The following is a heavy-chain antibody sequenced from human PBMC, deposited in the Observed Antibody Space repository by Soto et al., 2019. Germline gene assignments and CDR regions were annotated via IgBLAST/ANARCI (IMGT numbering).Heavy chain of an antibody. V-gene: IGHV1-46*03. CDR3: ARDKFPYDYIWGSYRWVGFDY. CDR2: INPSGGST. Sequence: QVQLVQSGAEVKKPGASVKVSCKASGYTFTSYYMHWVRQAPGQGLEWMGIINPSGGSTSYAQKFQGRVTMTRDTSMSTVYMELSSLRSEDTAVYYCARDKFPYDYIWGSYRWVGFDYWGQGTLVTVSS. D-gene: IGHD3-16*02. CDR1: GYTFTSYY. J-gene: IGHJ4*02.